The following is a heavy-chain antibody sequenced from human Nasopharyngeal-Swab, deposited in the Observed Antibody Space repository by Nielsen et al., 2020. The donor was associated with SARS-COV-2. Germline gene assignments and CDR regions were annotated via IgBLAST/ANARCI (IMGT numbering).Heavy chain of an antibody. J-gene: IGHJ2*01. CDR1: GYSISSGYY. Sequence: SETLSLTCTVSGYSISSGYYWGWIRQPPGQGLEWIGSIYHSGSTYYNPSLKSRVTISVDTSKNQFSLKLSSVTAADTAVYYCARAPIARPYYDFWSGPHWYFDLWGRGTPVTVSS. V-gene: IGHV4-38-2*02. CDR2: IYHSGST. D-gene: IGHD3-3*01. CDR3: ARAPIARPYYDFWSGPHWYFDL.